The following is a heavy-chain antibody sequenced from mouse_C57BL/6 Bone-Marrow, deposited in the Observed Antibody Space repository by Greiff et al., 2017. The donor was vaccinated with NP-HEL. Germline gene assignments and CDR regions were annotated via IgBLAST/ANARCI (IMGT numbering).Heavy chain of an antibody. D-gene: IGHD2-4*01. V-gene: IGHV5-15*04. Sequence: EVMLVESGGGLVQPGGSLKLSCAASGFTFSDYGMAWVRQAPRKGPEWVAFISNLAYSIYYADTVTGRFTSSRENAKNTLYLEMSSLRSEDTAMYYCARRGDYGFAYWGQGTLVTVSA. J-gene: IGHJ3*01. CDR2: ISNLAYSI. CDR1: GFTFSDYG. CDR3: ARRGDYGFAY.